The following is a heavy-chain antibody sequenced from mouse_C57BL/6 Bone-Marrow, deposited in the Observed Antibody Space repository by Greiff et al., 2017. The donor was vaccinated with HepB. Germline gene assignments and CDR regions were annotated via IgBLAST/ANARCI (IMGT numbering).Heavy chain of an antibody. Sequence: QVQLQPSGAELVKPGASVKISCKASGYAFSSYWMNWVKQRPGTGLEWIGQIYPGDGDTNYNGKFKGKATLTADKSSSTAYMQLSSLTSEDSAVYFCARWGYGSSYNGYFDVWGTGTTVTVSS. J-gene: IGHJ1*03. V-gene: IGHV1-80*01. CDR2: IYPGDGDT. CDR1: GYAFSSYW. D-gene: IGHD1-1*01. CDR3: ARWGYGSSYNGYFDV.